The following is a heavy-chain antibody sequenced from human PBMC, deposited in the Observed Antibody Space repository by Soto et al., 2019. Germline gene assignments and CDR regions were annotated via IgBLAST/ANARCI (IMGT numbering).Heavy chain of an antibody. CDR2: IKSETDGGTT. CDR1: GLTFNKAW. D-gene: IGHD3-22*01. V-gene: IGHV3-15*01. J-gene: IGHJ4*02. CDR3: ATAPGYWDGSPFDF. Sequence: GGSLRLSCAASGLTFNKAWMNWVRQSPEKGLEWLGLIKSETDGGTTDYAAPVKGRFTISRDDSKNTLYLQINSLQIEDTVVYYCATAPGYWDGSPFDFWGQGTLVTVSS.